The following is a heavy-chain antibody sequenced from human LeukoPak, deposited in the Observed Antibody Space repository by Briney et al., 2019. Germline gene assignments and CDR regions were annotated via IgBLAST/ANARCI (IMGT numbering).Heavy chain of an antibody. CDR2: INPNSGGT. CDR3: ARDLRVITMVRGVTATKNWFDP. J-gene: IGHJ5*02. Sequence: GASVKVSCKASGYTFTGYYMHWVRQAPGQGLEWMGWINPNSGGTNYAQKFQGRVTMTRDTSISTAYMELSRLRSDDTAVYYCARDLRVITMVRGVTATKNWFDPWGQGTLVTVSS. D-gene: IGHD3-10*01. CDR1: GYTFTGYY. V-gene: IGHV1-2*02.